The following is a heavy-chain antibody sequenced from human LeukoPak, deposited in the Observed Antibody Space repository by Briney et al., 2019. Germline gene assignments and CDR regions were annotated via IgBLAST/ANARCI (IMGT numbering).Heavy chain of an antibody. CDR1: GYTLTELS. D-gene: IGHD5-12*01. V-gene: IGHV1-24*01. J-gene: IGHJ5*02. CDR3: ATDRGYPNPGPFDP. Sequence: SVKVSCKVSGYTLTELSMLRVRQAPGKRLEGLGGFDPEVGETIYAQKFQGRVTMTEDTSTDTAYMELSSLRSEDTAVYYCATDRGYPNPGPFDPWGQGTLVTVSS. CDR2: FDPEVGET.